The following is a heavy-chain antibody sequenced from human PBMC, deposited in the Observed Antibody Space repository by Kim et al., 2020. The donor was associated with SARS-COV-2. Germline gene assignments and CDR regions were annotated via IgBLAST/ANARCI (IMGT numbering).Heavy chain of an antibody. Sequence: GGSLRLSCAASGFTFSGSAMHWVRQASGKGLEWVGRIRSKANSYATAYAASVKGRFTISRDDSKNTAYLQMNSLKTEDTAVYYCTRVGATIYYYYGMDVWGQGTTVTVSS. CDR3: TRVGATIYYYYGMDV. J-gene: IGHJ6*02. CDR1: GFTFSGSA. V-gene: IGHV3-73*01. D-gene: IGHD1-26*01. CDR2: IRSKANSYAT.